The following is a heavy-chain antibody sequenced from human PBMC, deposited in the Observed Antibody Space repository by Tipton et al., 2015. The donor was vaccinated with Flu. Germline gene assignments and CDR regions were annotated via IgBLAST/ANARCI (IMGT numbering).Heavy chain of an antibody. CDR3: ARRDYSNYVSEPKNWFDS. CDR1: GGSISSVAYY. Sequence: TLSLTCTVSGGSISSVAYYWSWIRQHPGRGLEWIGYISYSGTTYYNPSLRSRVTITVDRPKNHFSLRLTSVTAADTAVYYCARRDYSNYVSEPKNWFDSWGQGTLVTVSS. J-gene: IGHJ5*01. D-gene: IGHD4-11*01. CDR2: ISYSGTT. V-gene: IGHV4-30-4*08.